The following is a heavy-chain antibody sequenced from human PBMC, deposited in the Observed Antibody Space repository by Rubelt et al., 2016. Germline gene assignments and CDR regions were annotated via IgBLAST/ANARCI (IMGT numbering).Heavy chain of an antibody. CDR1: GFSFSSYV. J-gene: IGHJ6*02. CDR3: AKVVDTYYYGSGSLYHGMDV. V-gene: IGHV3-23*01. D-gene: IGHD3-10*01. Sequence: GGGLVQPGGSLRLSCAASGFSFSSYVMNWVRQAPGKGLEWVSVISGSGGSTYYADSVKGRFTISRDNSKNTLYLQMNSLRAEDTAVYYCAKVVDTYYYGSGSLYHGMDVWGQGTTVTVSS. CDR2: ISGSGGST.